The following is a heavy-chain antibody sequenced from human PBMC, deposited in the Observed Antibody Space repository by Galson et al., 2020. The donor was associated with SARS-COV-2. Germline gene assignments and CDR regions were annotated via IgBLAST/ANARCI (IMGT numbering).Heavy chain of an antibody. CDR1: GFTFSSYD. V-gene: IGHV3-13*01. J-gene: IGHJ6*03. D-gene: IGHD3-3*01. Sequence: QLGESLKISCAASGFTFSSYDMHWVRQATGKGLEWVSAIGTAGDTYYPGSVKGRFTISRENAKNSLYLQMNSLRAGDTAVYYCARARRSYYDFWSGYFEVPGEKYYMDVWGKGTTVTVSS. CDR2: IGTAGDT. CDR3: ARARRSYYDFWSGYFEVPGEKYYMDV.